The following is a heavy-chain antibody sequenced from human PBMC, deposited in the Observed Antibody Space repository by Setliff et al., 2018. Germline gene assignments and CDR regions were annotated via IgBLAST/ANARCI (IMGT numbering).Heavy chain of an antibody. V-gene: IGHV4-34*01. CDR3: ARGAGAAGLFDY. Sequence: KCSETLSLTCAVYGGSFSGYYWSWIRQPPGKGLEWIGEINHSGSTNYNPSLKSRVTISVDTSKNQFSLKLSSVTAADTAVYYCARGAGAAGLFDYWGQGTLVTVSS. D-gene: IGHD6-13*01. CDR1: GGSFSGYY. J-gene: IGHJ4*02. CDR2: INHSGST.